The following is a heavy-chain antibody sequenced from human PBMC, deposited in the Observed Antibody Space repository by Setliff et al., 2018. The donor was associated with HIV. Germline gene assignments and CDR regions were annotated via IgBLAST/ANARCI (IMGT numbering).Heavy chain of an antibody. CDR3: ARQMPIPGIAITPVDY. D-gene: IGHD5-12*01. CDR1: GGSISSSSYY. CDR2: IYYSGST. J-gene: IGHJ4*02. V-gene: IGHV4-39*01. Sequence: KTSETLSLTCTVSGGSISSSSYYWGWIRQPPGKGLEWIGSIYYSGSTYYNPSLKSRVTISVDTSKNQFSLKLSSVTAADTAVYYCARQMPIPGIAITPVDYWGQGALVTVSS.